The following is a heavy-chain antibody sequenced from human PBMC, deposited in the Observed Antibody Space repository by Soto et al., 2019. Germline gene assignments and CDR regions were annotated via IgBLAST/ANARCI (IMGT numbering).Heavy chain of an antibody. J-gene: IGHJ4*02. V-gene: IGHV4-34*01. CDR2: INHSGST. CDR1: GGSFSGYY. D-gene: IGHD2-21*02. CDR3: ARGDGNIVVVTAILRSSHFDY. Sequence: PSETLSLTCAVYGGSFSGYYCSWIRQPPGKGLEWIGEINHSGSTNYNPSLKSRVTISVDTSKNQFSLKLSSVTAADTAVYYCARGDGNIVVVTAILRSSHFDYWGQGTLVTVSS.